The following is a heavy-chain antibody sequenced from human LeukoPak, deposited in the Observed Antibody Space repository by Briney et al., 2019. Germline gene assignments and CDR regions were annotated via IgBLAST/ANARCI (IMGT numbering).Heavy chain of an antibody. D-gene: IGHD2-2*01. Sequence: PGGSLRLSCAASGFTFSSYSLNWVRQAPGKGLEWVSSISSSSSYIYYADSVKGRFTISRDNAKNSLYLQMNSLRAEDTAVYYCARVSSYCSSTSCTGDYWGQGTLVTVSS. CDR3: ARVSSYCSSTSCTGDY. V-gene: IGHV3-21*01. J-gene: IGHJ4*02. CDR2: ISSSSSYI. CDR1: GFTFSSYS.